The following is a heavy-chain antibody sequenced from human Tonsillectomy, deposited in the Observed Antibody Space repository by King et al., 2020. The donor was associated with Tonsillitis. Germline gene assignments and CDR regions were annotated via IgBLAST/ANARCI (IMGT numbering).Heavy chain of an antibody. CDR3: ARHAPLGYLDESPNNWFDP. Sequence: QLQESGPGLVKPSETLSLTCTVSGGSISSSSYNWGWIRQPPGKGLEWIGSIYYSGSTYYNPSLKSRVTISVDTSKNQFSLKLSSVTAADTAVYYCARHAPLGYLDESPNNWFDPWGQGTLVTVSS. J-gene: IGHJ5*02. CDR1: GGSISSSSYN. V-gene: IGHV4-39*01. CDR2: IYYSGST. D-gene: IGHD3-9*01.